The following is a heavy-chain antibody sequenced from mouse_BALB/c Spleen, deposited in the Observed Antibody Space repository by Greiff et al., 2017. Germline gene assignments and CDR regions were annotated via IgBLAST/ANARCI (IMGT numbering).Heavy chain of an antibody. J-gene: IGHJ3*01. CDR1: GFSITSGYS. D-gene: IGHD1-1*01. CDR2: IHYSGST. CDR3: ARGDYGTPFAY. V-gene: IGHV3-1*02. Sequence: EVKLQESGPDLVQPSQSLSLTCTVSGFSITSGYSWHWIRQFPGNKLEWMGYIHYSGSTNYNPSLKSRSSITRDTSKNQFFLQLNSVTTEDTATYFCARGDYGTPFAYWGQGTLVTVSA.